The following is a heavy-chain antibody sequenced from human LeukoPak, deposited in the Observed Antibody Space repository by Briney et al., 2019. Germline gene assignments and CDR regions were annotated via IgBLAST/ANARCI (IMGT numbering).Heavy chain of an antibody. Sequence: PSETLSLTCTVSGGSLSSYYWSWIRQPPGKGLEWIGYIYSRGLTRGSTNYNPSLKSRVTLSVDTSKNQFSLNLSSVTAADTAVYYCARDQEYSGSYYRYFDFWGQGALVTVSS. J-gene: IGHJ4*02. CDR1: GGSLSSYY. CDR2: IYSRGLTRGST. D-gene: IGHD1-26*01. V-gene: IGHV4-59*01. CDR3: ARDQEYSGSYYRYFDF.